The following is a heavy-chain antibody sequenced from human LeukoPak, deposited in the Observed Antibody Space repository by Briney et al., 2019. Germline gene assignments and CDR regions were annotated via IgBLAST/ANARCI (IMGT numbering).Heavy chain of an antibody. V-gene: IGHV1-18*04. J-gene: IGHJ4*02. CDR2: ISAYNGNP. CDR1: GYTFTSYG. Sequence: ASVKVSCKASGYTFTSYGISWVRQAPGQGLEWMGWISAYNGNPNYAQKLQGRVTMTTDTSTSTTYMELRSLRSDDTAVYYCARDLYDGNSARDPIGIQLWLHWGQGTLVTVSS. CDR3: ARDLYDGNSARDPIGIQLWLH. D-gene: IGHD5-18*01.